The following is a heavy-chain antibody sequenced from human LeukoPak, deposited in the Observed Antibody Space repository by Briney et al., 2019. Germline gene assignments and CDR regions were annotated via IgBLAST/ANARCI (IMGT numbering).Heavy chain of an antibody. CDR1: GFTFDDHA. J-gene: IGHJ4*02. V-gene: IGHV3-9*01. Sequence: GGSLRLFCAASGFTFDDHAMHWVRQAPGKGLEWVSGISWNSGSIGYADSVKGRFTISRDNARNSLYLQMNSLRTEDTALYYCTKDEGSMIVRPFDYWGQGTLVTVSS. D-gene: IGHD3-22*01. CDR3: TKDEGSMIVRPFDY. CDR2: ISWNSGSI.